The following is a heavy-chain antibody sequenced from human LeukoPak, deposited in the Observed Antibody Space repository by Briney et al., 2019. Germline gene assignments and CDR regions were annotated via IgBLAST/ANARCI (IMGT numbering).Heavy chain of an antibody. CDR2: IWYDGSNK. CDR3: AKGDGYPDYFDY. Sequence: GGSLRLSCAASGFTFSSHGMHWVRQAPGKGLEWVAVIWYDGSNKYYADSVKGRFTISRDNSKNTLYLQMNSLRAEDTAVYYCAKGDGYPDYFDYWGQGTLVTVSS. V-gene: IGHV3-33*08. D-gene: IGHD5-24*01. J-gene: IGHJ4*02. CDR1: GFTFSSHG.